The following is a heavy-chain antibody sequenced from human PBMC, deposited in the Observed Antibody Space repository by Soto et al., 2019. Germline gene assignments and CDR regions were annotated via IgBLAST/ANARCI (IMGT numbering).Heavy chain of an antibody. CDR2: ISGSGGST. CDR1: GFTFSSYA. CDR3: AKVGGSYSPPPPGKNPESFDY. J-gene: IGHJ4*02. D-gene: IGHD1-26*01. V-gene: IGHV3-23*01. Sequence: PGGSLRLSCAASGFTFSSYAMSWVRQDPGKGLEWVSAISGSGGSTYYADSVKGRFTISRDNSKNTLYLQMNSLRAEDTAVYYCAKVGGSYSPPPPGKNPESFDYWGQGTLVTVSS.